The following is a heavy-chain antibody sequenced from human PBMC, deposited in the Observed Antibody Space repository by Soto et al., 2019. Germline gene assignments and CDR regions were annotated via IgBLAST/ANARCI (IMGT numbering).Heavy chain of an antibody. Sequence: PSETLSLTCTVSGGSISSGDYSWSWVRQSPGKGLEWIGHIYNSGITYYNPSLKSRVVISIVTSRNQFSLRLNSLTAADRAVYFCARGVTVFGLVSRFWFDPWGQGTVVTVSS. D-gene: IGHD3-3*01. CDR3: ARGVTVFGLVSRFWFDP. V-gene: IGHV4-30-4*01. CDR1: GGSISSGDYS. CDR2: IYNSGIT. J-gene: IGHJ5*02.